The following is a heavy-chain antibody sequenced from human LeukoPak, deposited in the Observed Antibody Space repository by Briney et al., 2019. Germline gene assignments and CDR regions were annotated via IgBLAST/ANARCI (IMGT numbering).Heavy chain of an antibody. D-gene: IGHD1-26*01. J-gene: IGHJ5*02. CDR1: GFTFSSYS. Sequence: GGSLRLSCAASGFTFSSYSFYWVRQAPGKGLEWVSYISSSGGGIYYADSVKGRFTIFRDNAKNSLYLQMNSLRAEDTAVYYCARAVGANAWGQGTLVTVSS. V-gene: IGHV3-48*03. CDR3: ARAVGANA. CDR2: ISSSGGGI.